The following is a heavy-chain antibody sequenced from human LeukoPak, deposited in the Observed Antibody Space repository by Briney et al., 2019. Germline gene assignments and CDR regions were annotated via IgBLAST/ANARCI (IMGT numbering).Heavy chain of an antibody. V-gene: IGHV4-59*01. D-gene: IGHD7-27*01. CDR1: GGSISSYY. CDR2: IYYSGST. J-gene: IGHJ4*02. CDR3: ASSIKSGDYYFDY. Sequence: PSETLSLTCTVSGGSISSYYWSWIRQPPGKGLEWIGYIYYSGSTNYNPSLKSRVTISVDTSKNQFSLKLSSVTAADTAVYYCASSIKSGDYYFDYWGQGTLVTVSS.